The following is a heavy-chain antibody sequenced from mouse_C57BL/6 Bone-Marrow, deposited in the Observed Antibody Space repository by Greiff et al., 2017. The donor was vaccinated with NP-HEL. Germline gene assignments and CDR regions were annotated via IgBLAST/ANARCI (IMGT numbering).Heavy chain of an antibody. CDR2: IHPNSGST. J-gene: IGHJ2*01. V-gene: IGHV1-64*01. CDR3: ARGGVYGSSPYYFDY. Sequence: QVQLQQPGAELVKPGASVKLSCKASGYTLTSYWMHWVKQRPGQGLEWIGMIHPNSGSTNYNEKFKSKATLTVDKSSSTAYMQLSSLTSEDSAVYYCARGGVYGSSPYYFDYWGQGTTLTVSS. CDR1: GYTLTSYW. D-gene: IGHD1-1*01.